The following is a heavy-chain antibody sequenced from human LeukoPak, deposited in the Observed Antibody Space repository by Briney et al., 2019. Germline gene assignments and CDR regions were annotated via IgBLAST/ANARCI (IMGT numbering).Heavy chain of an antibody. CDR1: GFALSNYP. Sequence: GGSLRLSCAASGFALSNYPMGWVRQAPGKGLEWVSGIGEEKSGSWTKSADSVKGRFTISRDNSENTLYLQMNSLRAEDTAVYYCARATYGAYGEGYGMDVWGQGTTVTVSS. CDR2: IGEEKSGSWT. J-gene: IGHJ6*02. D-gene: IGHD4-17*01. V-gene: IGHV3-23*01. CDR3: ARATYGAYGEGYGMDV.